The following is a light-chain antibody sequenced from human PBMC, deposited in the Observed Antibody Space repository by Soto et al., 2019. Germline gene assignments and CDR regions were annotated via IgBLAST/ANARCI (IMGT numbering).Light chain of an antibody. J-gene: IGKJ4*01. Sequence: ESVLTQSPATLSLSPGERAALSCRASQRGSSYLAWDQQKPGQAPRLLIYDASKRAPDIPARFTGSESRTDFTLTISRIEPEDFAVYCCQHRTTWPCTCGGGTKVEI. CDR3: QHRTTWPCT. CDR1: QRGSSY. V-gene: IGKV3-11*01. CDR2: DAS.